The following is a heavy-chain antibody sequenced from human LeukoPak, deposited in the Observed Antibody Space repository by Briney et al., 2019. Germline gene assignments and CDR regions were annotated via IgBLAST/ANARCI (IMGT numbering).Heavy chain of an antibody. CDR1: GYSFTNYW. Sequence: GESLKISCKGSGYSFTNYWIGWVRQMPGKGLEWMGIIYPGDSDTRYSPSFQGQVTISADKSINTASLQWSSLKASDTAMYYCARLHLTASLAAVYFDYWGQGTLVTVSP. CDR2: IYPGDSDT. CDR3: ARLHLTASLAAVYFDY. D-gene: IGHD2-21*02. V-gene: IGHV5-51*01. J-gene: IGHJ4*02.